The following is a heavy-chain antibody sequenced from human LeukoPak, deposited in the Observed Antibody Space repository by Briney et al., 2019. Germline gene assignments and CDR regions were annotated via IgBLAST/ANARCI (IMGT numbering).Heavy chain of an antibody. Sequence: PGGSLRLSCAASGFTFSSYAMHWVRQAPGKGLEWVAVISYDGSNKYYADSVKGRFTISRDNSKNTLYLQMNSLRAEDTAVYYCARGYSSSWPDAGVDYWGQGTLVTVSS. D-gene: IGHD6-13*01. J-gene: IGHJ4*02. V-gene: IGHV3-30*04. CDR1: GFTFSSYA. CDR3: ARGYSSSWPDAGVDY. CDR2: ISYDGSNK.